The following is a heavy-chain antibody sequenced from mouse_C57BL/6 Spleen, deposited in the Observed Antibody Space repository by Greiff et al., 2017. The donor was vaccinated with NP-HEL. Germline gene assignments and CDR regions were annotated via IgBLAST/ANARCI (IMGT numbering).Heavy chain of an antibody. Sequence: VQLQQPGAELVKPGASVKLSCKASGYTFTSYWMQWVKQRPGQGLEWIGEIDPSDSYTNYNQKFKGKATLTVDTSSSTAYMQLSSLTSEDSAVYYCARITTVAFDYWGQGTTLTVSS. CDR2: IDPSDSYT. J-gene: IGHJ2*01. CDR1: GYTFTSYW. D-gene: IGHD1-1*01. V-gene: IGHV1-50*01. CDR3: ARITTVAFDY.